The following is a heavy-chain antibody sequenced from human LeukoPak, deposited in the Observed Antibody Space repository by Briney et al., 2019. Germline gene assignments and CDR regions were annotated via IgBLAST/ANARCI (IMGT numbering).Heavy chain of an antibody. J-gene: IGHJ4*02. CDR1: GFTFDNAW. CDR2: VKSKTDGGAT. CDR3: ATTKGLRG. Sequence: GGSLRLSCEASGFTFDNAWMSWVRQAPGKGLEWVGRVKSKTDGGATDYATPVKGRFTISRDDSTNTLYLQMSSLKTDDTAIYYCATTKGLRGWGQGTLVTVSS. D-gene: IGHD2-8*01. V-gene: IGHV3-15*01.